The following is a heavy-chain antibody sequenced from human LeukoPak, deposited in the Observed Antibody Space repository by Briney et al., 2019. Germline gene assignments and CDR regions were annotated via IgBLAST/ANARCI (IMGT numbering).Heavy chain of an antibody. Sequence: SVKVSCKASGGTFSSYAISWVRQAPGQGLEWMGGIIPIFGTANYAQKFQGRVTITTDESMSIAYMELSSLRSEDTAVYYCARGGAAAGIAYDYWGQGTLVTVSS. CDR3: ARGGAAAGIAYDY. CDR1: GGTFSSYA. V-gene: IGHV1-69*05. D-gene: IGHD6-13*01. J-gene: IGHJ4*02. CDR2: IIPIFGTA.